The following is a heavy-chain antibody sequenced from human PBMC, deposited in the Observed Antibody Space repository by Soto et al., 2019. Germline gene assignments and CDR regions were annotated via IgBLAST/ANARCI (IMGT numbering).Heavy chain of an antibody. J-gene: IGHJ4*02. CDR2: ISAYNGNT. V-gene: IGHV1-18*01. CDR1: GYTFTSYV. D-gene: IGHD2-15*01. Sequence: QVQLVQSGAEVKKPGASVKVSCKASGYTFTSYVISWVRQAPGQGLEWMGGISAYNGNTNYAQKLQGRVTRTTDTSTSTAYMELRSLRSDDTAVYYCVVAAQPYYFDYWGQGTLVTVSS. CDR3: VVAAQPYYFDY.